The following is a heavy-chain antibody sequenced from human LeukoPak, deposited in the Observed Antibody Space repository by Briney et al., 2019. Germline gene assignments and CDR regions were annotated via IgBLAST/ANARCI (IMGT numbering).Heavy chain of an antibody. CDR3: ARVYLRIAAAGYWFDP. V-gene: IGHV1-58*01. CDR1: GFTFTSSA. Sequence: ASVKVSCKASGFTFTSSAVQWVRQARGQRLEWIGWIVVGSGNTNYAQKFQERVTITRDMATSTAYMELSSLRSEDTAMYYCARVYLRIAAAGYWFDPWGQGTLVTVSS. J-gene: IGHJ5*02. CDR2: IVVGSGNT. D-gene: IGHD6-13*01.